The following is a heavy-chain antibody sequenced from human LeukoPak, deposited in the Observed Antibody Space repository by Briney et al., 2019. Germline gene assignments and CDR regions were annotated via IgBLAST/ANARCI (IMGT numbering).Heavy chain of an antibody. CDR1: GGSISSSNDY. J-gene: IGHJ4*02. Sequence: TSETLSLTCTVSGGSISSSNDYWGWIRQPPGKGLEWIGSIYYSGSTYYNPSLKSRVTISGDTSKNQFSLKLSSVTAADTAVYYCARLLLLWFGEPDYWGQGTVVTVSS. CDR3: ARLLLLWFGEPDY. CDR2: IYYSGST. D-gene: IGHD3-10*01. V-gene: IGHV4-39*01.